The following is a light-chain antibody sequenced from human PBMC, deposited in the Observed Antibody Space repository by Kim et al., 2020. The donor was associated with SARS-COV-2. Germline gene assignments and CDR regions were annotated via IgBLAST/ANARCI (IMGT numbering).Light chain of an antibody. CDR3: QAWDSSTWV. J-gene: IGLJ3*02. Sequence: SYELTQPPSVSVSPGQTASITCSGDKLGDKYACWYQQMPGQSPVLVIYQDSKRPSGIPERFSGSNSGNTATLTISGTQAMDEADYYCQAWDSSTWVFGGGTQLTVL. V-gene: IGLV3-1*01. CDR1: KLGDKY. CDR2: QDS.